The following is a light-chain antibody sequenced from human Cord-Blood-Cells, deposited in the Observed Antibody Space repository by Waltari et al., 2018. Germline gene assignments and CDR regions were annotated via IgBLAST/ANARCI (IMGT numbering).Light chain of an antibody. Sequence: SYELTQPSSVSVSPGQTARNTCSGDVLAKKYARWFQQKPGQAPGLVFYKDSARPSGIPERFSGSSSGTTVTLTISGAQVEDEADYYCYSAADNNLVFGGGTKLTVL. CDR3: YSAADNNLV. CDR2: KDS. J-gene: IGLJ3*02. CDR1: VLAKKY. V-gene: IGLV3-27*01.